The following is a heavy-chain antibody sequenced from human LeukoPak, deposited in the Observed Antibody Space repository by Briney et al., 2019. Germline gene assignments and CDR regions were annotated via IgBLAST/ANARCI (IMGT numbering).Heavy chain of an antibody. V-gene: IGHV3-23*01. CDR1: GFTFSSYA. CDR3: AKSGGIVVVPEDYFDY. J-gene: IGHJ4*02. CDR2: ISGSGGST. D-gene: IGHD2-2*01. Sequence: GGSLKLSCAASGFTFSSYAMSWVRQAPGKGLEWVSAISGSGGSTYYADSVKGRFTISRDNSKNTLYLQMNSLRAEDTAVYYCAKSGGIVVVPEDYFDYWGQGTLVTVSS.